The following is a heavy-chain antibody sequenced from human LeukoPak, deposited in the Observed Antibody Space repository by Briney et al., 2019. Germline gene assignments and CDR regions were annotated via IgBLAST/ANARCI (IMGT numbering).Heavy chain of an antibody. CDR1: GFTFSDYY. J-gene: IGHJ4*02. V-gene: IGHV3-30*02. CDR2: IRYDGSNR. D-gene: IGHD2-21*02. CDR3: PRDICGGDCYPSGGY. Sequence: QPGGSLRLSCAASGFTFSDYYMSWIRQAPGKGLEWVALIRYDGSNRYYADSVKGRFTISRDNSKNTLYLQMNSLRAEDTAVYYCPRDICGGDCYPSGGYWGQGTLVTVSS.